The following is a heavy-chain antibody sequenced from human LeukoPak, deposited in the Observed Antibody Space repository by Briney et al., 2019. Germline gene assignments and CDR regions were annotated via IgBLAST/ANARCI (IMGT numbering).Heavy chain of an antibody. J-gene: IGHJ5*02. CDR1: GFTFSSYA. V-gene: IGHV3-30*04. CDR3: ARDAGNYDFWSGYNWFDP. D-gene: IGHD3-3*01. Sequence: GRSLRLSCAASGFTFSSYAIHWVRQAPGKGLEWVALISYDGTNNSYADSVKGRFSISRDNSKNTLELQMNSLRVEDTAVYYCARDAGNYDFWSGYNWFDPWGQGTLVTVSS. CDR2: ISYDGTNN.